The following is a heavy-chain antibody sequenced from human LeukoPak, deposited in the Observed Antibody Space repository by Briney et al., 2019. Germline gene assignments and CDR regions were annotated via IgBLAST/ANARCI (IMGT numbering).Heavy chain of an antibody. Sequence: SETLSLTCTVSGGSISSYYWSWIRQPPGKGLEWIGYIYYSGGTHYNPSLKSRVTISVDTSKNQFSLKLTSVTAADTAVFYCATHSSYYDTSSYSGSYYFDYWGQGTLVTVSS. CDR2: IYYSGGT. CDR1: GGSISSYY. J-gene: IGHJ4*02. D-gene: IGHD3-22*01. CDR3: ATHSSYYDTSSYSGSYYFDY. V-gene: IGHV4-59*08.